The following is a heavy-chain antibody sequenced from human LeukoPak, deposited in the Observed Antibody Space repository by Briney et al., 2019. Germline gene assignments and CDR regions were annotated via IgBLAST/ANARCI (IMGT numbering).Heavy chain of an antibody. CDR3: ARVRDPSQDYYDSSGHYYMDV. Sequence: GASVKVSCKASGYTFTSYGISWVRQAPGQGLEWMGWISAYNGNTNYAQKLQGRVTMTTDTSTSTAYMELRSLRSDDTAVYYCARVRDPSQDYYDSSGHYYMDVWGKGTTVTVSS. CDR1: GYTFTSYG. V-gene: IGHV1-18*01. CDR2: ISAYNGNT. D-gene: IGHD3-22*01. J-gene: IGHJ6*03.